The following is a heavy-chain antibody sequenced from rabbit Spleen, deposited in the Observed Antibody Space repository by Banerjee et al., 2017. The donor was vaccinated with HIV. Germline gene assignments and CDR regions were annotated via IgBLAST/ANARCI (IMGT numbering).Heavy chain of an antibody. CDR1: GFSFSYSDY. D-gene: IGHD4-2*01. CDR3: VRDAGSNAYIDGYFNL. J-gene: IGHJ4*01. Sequence: QSLEESGGDLVKPGASLTLTCTASGFSFSYSDYMCWVRQAPGKGLEWIGCIYTGNDKTYYASWAKGRLTISKTSSTTVTLQMTSLTVADTATYFCVRDAGSNAYIDGYFNLWGPGTLVTVS. V-gene: IGHV1S40*01. CDR2: IYTGNDKT.